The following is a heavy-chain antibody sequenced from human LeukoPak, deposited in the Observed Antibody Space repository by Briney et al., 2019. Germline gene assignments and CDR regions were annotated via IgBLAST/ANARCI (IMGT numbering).Heavy chain of an antibody. J-gene: IGHJ4*02. D-gene: IGHD3-16*02. V-gene: IGHV1-18*01. CDR3: AREAGDYVWGSYRPPEPDY. Sequence: GASVKVSCKASGGTFSSYAISWVRQAPGQGLEWMGWISAYNGNTNYAQKLQGRVTMTTDTSTSTAYMELRSLRSDDTAVYYCAREAGDYVWGSYRPPEPDYWGQGTLVTVSS. CDR1: GGTFSSYA. CDR2: ISAYNGNT.